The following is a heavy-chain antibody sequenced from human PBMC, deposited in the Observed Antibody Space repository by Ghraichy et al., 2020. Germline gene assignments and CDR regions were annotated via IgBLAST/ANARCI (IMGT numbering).Heavy chain of an antibody. CDR1: GGSISSGDYY. J-gene: IGHJ3*02. V-gene: IGHV4-30-4*01. Sequence: SETLSLTCTVSGGSISSGDYYWSWIRQPPGKGLEWIGYIYYSGSTYYNPSLKSRVTISVDTSKNQFSLKLSSVTAADTAVYYCARRIMITFGGVIADAFDIWGQGTMVTVSS. CDR2: IYYSGST. D-gene: IGHD3-16*02. CDR3: ARRIMITFGGVIADAFDI.